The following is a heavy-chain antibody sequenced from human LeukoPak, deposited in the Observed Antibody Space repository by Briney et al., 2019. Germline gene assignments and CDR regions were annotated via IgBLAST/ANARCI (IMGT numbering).Heavy chain of an antibody. V-gene: IGHV4-39*07. CDR3: ARAGGFGEFYHYYYGMDV. CDR1: GGSISSSSYY. D-gene: IGHD3-10*01. J-gene: IGHJ6*02. Sequence: SETLSLTCTVSGGSISSSSYYWGWIRQPPGKGLEWIGSIYYSGSTYYNPSLKSRVTISVDTSKNQFSLKLSSVTAADTAVYYCARAGGFGEFYHYYYGMDVWGQGTMVTVSS. CDR2: IYYSGST.